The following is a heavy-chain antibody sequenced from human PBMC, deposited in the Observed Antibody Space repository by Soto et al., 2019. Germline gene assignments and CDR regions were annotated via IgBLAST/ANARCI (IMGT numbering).Heavy chain of an antibody. V-gene: IGHV3-23*01. CDR2: ISGSGGST. CDR1: GFTFSSYA. D-gene: IGHD6-6*01. J-gene: IGHJ6*02. CDR3: AKDGSSSLNYYHYYRMDV. Sequence: GGSLRLSCAASGFTFSSYAMSWVRQAPGKGLEWVSAISGSGGSTYYADSVKGRFTISRDNSKNTLYLQMNSLRAEDTAVYYCAKDGSSSLNYYHYYRMDVWGQGTTVTVSS.